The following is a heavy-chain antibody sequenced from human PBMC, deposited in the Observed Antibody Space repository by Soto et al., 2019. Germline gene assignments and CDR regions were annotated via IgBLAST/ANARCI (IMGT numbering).Heavy chain of an antibody. CDR1: GGTLSSYT. V-gene: IGHV1-18*01. CDR3: ARGPPTSCSGGNCYSHYFDY. J-gene: IGHJ4*02. CDR2: ISAYSGST. D-gene: IGHD2-15*01. Sequence: QVHLVQSGAEVKKPGSSVKVSCKASGGTLSSYTISWVRQAPGQGLEWMGWISAYSGSTKYAQKLQDRVTMTTDTSTNIAYMELRSLRSDDTAIYYCARGPPTSCSGGNCYSHYFDYWGQGTLVTVSS.